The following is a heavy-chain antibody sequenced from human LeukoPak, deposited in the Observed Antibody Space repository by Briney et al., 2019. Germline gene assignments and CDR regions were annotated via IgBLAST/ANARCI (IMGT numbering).Heavy chain of an antibody. CDR2: FDPKDGGT. CDR1: GYTLTELS. V-gene: IGHV1-24*01. D-gene: IGHD3-22*01. Sequence: GASVKVSCKVSGYTLTELSMHWVRQAPGRGLEWMGGFDPKDGGTIYAQKFQGRVTMTEDTSTDTAYMELSSLRSEDTAVYYCARRIPYYYDSSGQGFDIWGQGTMVTVSS. CDR3: ARRIPYYYDSSGQGFDI. J-gene: IGHJ3*02.